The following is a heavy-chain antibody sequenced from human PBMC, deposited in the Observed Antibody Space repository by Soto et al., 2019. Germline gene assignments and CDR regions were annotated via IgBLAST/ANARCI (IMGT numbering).Heavy chain of an antibody. CDR2: ILVDGRT. V-gene: IGHV3-23*01. Sequence: LRLSCAASGFICSSYDMSWVRQAPGKGLEWVSTILVDGRTFYVDSVKGRFTISRDSSKNTVYLQMNSLTAGDTALYYCAKATATGGGAFDICGQGTMVTVSS. CDR3: AKATATGGGAFDI. D-gene: IGHD2-8*02. J-gene: IGHJ3*02. CDR1: GFICSSYD.